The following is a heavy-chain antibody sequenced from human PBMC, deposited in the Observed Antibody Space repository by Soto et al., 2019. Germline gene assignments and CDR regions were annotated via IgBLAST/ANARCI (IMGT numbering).Heavy chain of an antibody. CDR3: ARDLTLRGGGSSST. V-gene: IGHV3-23*01. CDR2: ISASGGST. J-gene: IGHJ1*01. CDR1: GFTFSSFA. Sequence: EVQLLESGGGLVQPGGSLRPSCAASGFTFSSFAMSWVRQAPGKGLEWVSAISASGGSTYYADSVKGRFTISRDNAKNSLYLQMNSLRAEDTAVYYCARDLTLRGGGSSSTWGQGTLVTVSS. D-gene: IGHD2-15*01.